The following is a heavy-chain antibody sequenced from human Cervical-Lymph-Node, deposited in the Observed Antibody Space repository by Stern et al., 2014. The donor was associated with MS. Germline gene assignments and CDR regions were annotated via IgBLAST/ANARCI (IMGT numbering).Heavy chain of an antibody. V-gene: IGHV2-5*02. J-gene: IGHJ4*02. CDR1: GFSVTTAGVG. D-gene: IGHD2-15*01. CDR2: IYWDADK. CDR3: AHSRVKYCRGGTCYSSLFDY. Sequence: QITLKESGPTLVKPTQTVTLTCTLSGFSVTTAGVGVGWIRQPPGKALEWLALIYWDADKLYSPSWKNRLTIAKATSKNQVVLIMTDVDPVDTATYYCAHSRVKYCRGGTCYSSLFDYWGQGTLVTVSS.